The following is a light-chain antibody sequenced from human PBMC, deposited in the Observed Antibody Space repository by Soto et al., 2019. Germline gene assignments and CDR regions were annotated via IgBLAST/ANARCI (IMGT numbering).Light chain of an antibody. CDR1: QGITSY. CDR3: QQTRSYPST. V-gene: IGKV1-9*01. Sequence: LSASFWASMTIPCXASQGITSYLAWYQQKPGKAPNLLIYGASTLQSGVPARFSGSGSGTDFTLTINSLQAEDFATYYCQQTRSYPSTFAGGGKADI. J-gene: IGKJ4*01. CDR2: GAS.